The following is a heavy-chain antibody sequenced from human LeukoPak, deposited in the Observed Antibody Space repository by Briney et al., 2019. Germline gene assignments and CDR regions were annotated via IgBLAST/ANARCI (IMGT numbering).Heavy chain of an antibody. J-gene: IGHJ6*02. D-gene: IGHD3-10*01. CDR2: IGSAGDT. Sequence: WGTLRLSCAASGFTFSSYDMHWVRLAPGKGLEWVSAIGSAGDTFYPASVKGRFTVSRDNSKNSLYLQMSSVRAGDTAVYYCARDGQYTSGTYYYGMDVWGQGTTVTVSS. V-gene: IGHV3-13*04. CDR3: ARDGQYTSGTYYYGMDV. CDR1: GFTFSSYD.